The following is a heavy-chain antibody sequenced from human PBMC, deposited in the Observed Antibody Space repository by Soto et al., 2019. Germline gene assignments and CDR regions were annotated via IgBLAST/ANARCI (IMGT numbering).Heavy chain of an antibody. CDR3: ARVLGYSYGYPFDY. CDR2: IHYSGST. Sequence: QVQLQESGPGLLKPSQTLSLTCTVSAGSISSDDHYWSWIRQPPGKGLEWIGYIHYSGSTNYNPSLKSRVTISLDTSKNQFSLKLSSVTAADTAVYYCARVLGYSYGYPFDYWGQGTLVTVSS. V-gene: IGHV4-61*08. D-gene: IGHD5-18*01. J-gene: IGHJ4*02. CDR1: AGSISSDDHY.